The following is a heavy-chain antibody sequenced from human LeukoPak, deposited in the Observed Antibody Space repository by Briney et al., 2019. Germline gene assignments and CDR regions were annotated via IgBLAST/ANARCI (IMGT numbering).Heavy chain of an antibody. V-gene: IGHV1-46*01. Sequence: ASVKVSCKASGYTLTSYHMHWVRQAPGQGLEWMGLINPSGGGTSYAQKFQGRVTMTRDTSTSTVYMELSSLRSEDTAVYYCAKDWPAAASAFDYWGQGTLVTVSS. D-gene: IGHD6-13*01. J-gene: IGHJ4*02. CDR2: INPSGGGT. CDR3: AKDWPAAASAFDY. CDR1: GYTLTSYH.